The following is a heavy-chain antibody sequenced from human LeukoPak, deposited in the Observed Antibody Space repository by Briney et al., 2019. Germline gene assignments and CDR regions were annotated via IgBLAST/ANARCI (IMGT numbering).Heavy chain of an antibody. D-gene: IGHD3-10*01. CDR2: ISSSSSTI. CDR1: GFTFSSYE. V-gene: IGHV3-48*03. J-gene: IGHJ5*02. Sequence: PGGSLRLSCAASGFTFSSYEMNWVRQAPGKGLEWVAYISSSSSTIDYVDSVKGRFTISRDNAKNSLYLQMNSLTDEDTAVYYCARDDWFGQFRWLDPWGQGTLVSVSS. CDR3: ARDDWFGQFRWLDP.